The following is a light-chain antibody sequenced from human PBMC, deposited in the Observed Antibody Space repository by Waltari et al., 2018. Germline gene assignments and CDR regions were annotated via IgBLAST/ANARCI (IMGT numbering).Light chain of an antibody. Sequence: QSALTQPASVSGSPGQSTTISCTGTSSDVGGYNYVSWYQQHPGKAPKLMIYEVRNRPSGVSNRFSGSKSGNTASLTISGLQAEDEADYYCSSYTSSSTLVVFGGGTKLTVL. CDR3: SSYTSSSTLVV. J-gene: IGLJ2*01. CDR1: SSDVGGYNY. CDR2: EVR. V-gene: IGLV2-14*01.